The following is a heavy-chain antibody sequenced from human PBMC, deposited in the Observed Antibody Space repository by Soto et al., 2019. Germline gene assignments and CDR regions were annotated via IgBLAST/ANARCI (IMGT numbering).Heavy chain of an antibody. CDR1: GYTFTGYY. V-gene: IGHV1-2*02. CDR3: ASYGRWEPKSGIDY. Sequence: ASVNVSFKXSGYTFTGYYMHWVRQAPGQGLEWMGWINPNSGCTNYAQKFQGRVTMTRDTSISTAYMELSRLRADDTAVHCCASYGRWEPKSGIDYWGQGTLVTVS. J-gene: IGHJ4*02. CDR2: INPNSGCT. D-gene: IGHD1-26*01.